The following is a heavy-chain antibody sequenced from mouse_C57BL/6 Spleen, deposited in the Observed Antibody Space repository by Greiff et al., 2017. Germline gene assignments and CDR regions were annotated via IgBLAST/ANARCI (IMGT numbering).Heavy chain of an antibody. J-gene: IGHJ3*01. CDR2: ISPYYGDA. V-gene: IGHV1-67*01. CDR3: AKGGGNFLWFAY. D-gene: IGHD2-1*01. CDR1: GYPFTDYA. Sequence: QVQLQQSGPELVRPGVSVKISCKGSGYPFTDYAMHWVKQSHAKSLEWIGVISPYYGDASYNQKFKDKATLTVDKSSSTAQMELARLTSEDSAVYYCAKGGGNFLWFAYWGQGTLVTVSA.